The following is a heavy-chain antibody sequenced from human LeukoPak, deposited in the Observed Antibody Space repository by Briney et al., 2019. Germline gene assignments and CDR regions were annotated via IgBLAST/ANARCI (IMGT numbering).Heavy chain of an antibody. Sequence: PGGSLRLSCAASGFTFSDYYMSWIRQAPGKGLEWVSYISSSGSTIYYADSVKGRFTISRDNAKNSLYLQMNSLRAEDTAVYYCARAPQQAPAGTYEFGYWGQGTLVTVSS. CDR3: ARAPQQAPAGTYEFGY. CDR2: ISSSGSTI. J-gene: IGHJ4*02. V-gene: IGHV3-11*04. CDR1: GFTFSDYY. D-gene: IGHD6-19*01.